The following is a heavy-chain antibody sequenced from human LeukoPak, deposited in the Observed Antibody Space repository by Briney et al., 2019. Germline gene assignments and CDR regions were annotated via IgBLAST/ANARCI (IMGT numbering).Heavy chain of an antibody. CDR1: GFSFSSFG. D-gene: IGHD6-19*01. Sequence: PGRSLTLSCAASGFSFSSFGMHWVRQAPGKGLEWVAVISYDGSNKYYADSVKGRFTISRDKSKNTLYLQLNSLRPEDTAVYYCAKDLSYSTDWPYFDSWGQGTLVTVSS. CDR3: AKDLSYSTDWPYFDS. J-gene: IGHJ4*02. CDR2: ISYDGSNK. V-gene: IGHV3-30*18.